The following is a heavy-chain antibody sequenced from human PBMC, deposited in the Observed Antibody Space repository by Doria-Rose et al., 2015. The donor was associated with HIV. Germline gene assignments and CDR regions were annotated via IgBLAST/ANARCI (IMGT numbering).Heavy chain of an antibody. J-gene: IGHJ4*02. D-gene: IGHD3-22*01. CDR3: ARGTFYDSSGYYPYFDY. Sequence: QVQLQESGPGLVKPSETLSLTCSVSRDSISTYYWNWIRSPPRHVLEWISAIYYSGSTNYNPSLKSRVTISVDTSKNQFSLKLSSVTAADTAVYYCARGTFYDSSGYYPYFDYWGQGTLVTVSS. CDR1: RDSISTYY. V-gene: IGHV4-59*01. CDR2: IYYSGST.